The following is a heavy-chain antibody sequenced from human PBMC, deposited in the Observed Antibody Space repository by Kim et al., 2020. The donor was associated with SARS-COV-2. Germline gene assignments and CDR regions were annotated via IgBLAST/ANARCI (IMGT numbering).Heavy chain of an antibody. CDR3: ARARVTNDAFDI. V-gene: IGHV1-8*01. Sequence: GYAQKFQGRVTMTRNTSISTAYMELSSLRSEDTAVYYCARARVTNDAFDIWGQGTMVTVSS. J-gene: IGHJ3*02. D-gene: IGHD2-21*02.